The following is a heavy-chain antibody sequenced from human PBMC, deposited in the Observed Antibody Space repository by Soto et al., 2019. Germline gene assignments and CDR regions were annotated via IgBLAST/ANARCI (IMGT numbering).Heavy chain of an antibody. D-gene: IGHD2-15*01. J-gene: IGHJ6*02. CDR3: ARDPRGCSGGSCYYYYYRMDV. CDR1: GYTFTSYG. CDR2: ISAYNGNT. Sequence: ASVKVSCKASGYTFTSYGISWVRQAPGQGXEWMGWISAYNGNTNYAQKLQGRVTMTTDTSTSTAYMELRSLRSDDTAVYYCARDPRGCSGGSCYYYYYRMDVWGQGTTVTVSS. V-gene: IGHV1-18*01.